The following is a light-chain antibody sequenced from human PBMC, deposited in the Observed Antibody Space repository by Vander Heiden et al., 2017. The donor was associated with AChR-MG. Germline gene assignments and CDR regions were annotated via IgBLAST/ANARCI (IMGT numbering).Light chain of an antibody. CDR3: QKCDSAPFT. CDR2: AAS. CDR1: QGISSS. Sequence: DIQMTQSPSSLSASVGDRVTITCRASQGISSSLAWFQQKPGQVPELLIYAASTLQSGVPSRFSGSGSGTDFTLTISSLQPEDVATYYCQKCDSAPFTFGPGTKVVIK. V-gene: IGKV1-27*01. J-gene: IGKJ3*01.